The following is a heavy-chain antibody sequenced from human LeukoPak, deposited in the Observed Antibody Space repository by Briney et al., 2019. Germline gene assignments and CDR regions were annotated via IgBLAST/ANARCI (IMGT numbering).Heavy chain of an antibody. J-gene: IGHJ3*02. D-gene: IGHD1/OR15-1a*01. Sequence: ASVKVSCKASGYTFTNYYIHWVRQAPGQGLECMGIINPSGGSTSYAQKFQGRVTMTRDMSTSTVYMELSSLRSEDTAVYYCARESGTNAFDIWGQGTMVTVSS. CDR2: INPSGGST. V-gene: IGHV1-46*01. CDR3: ARESGTNAFDI. CDR1: GYTFTNYY.